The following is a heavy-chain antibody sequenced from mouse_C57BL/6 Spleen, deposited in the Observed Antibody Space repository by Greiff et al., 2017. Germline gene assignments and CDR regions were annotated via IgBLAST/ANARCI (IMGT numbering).Heavy chain of an antibody. CDR1: GYTFTSYW. CDR2: IDPSDSYT. CDR3: ARNSNYLDY. V-gene: IGHV1-50*01. Sequence: QVQLQQSGAELVKPGASVKLSCKASGYTFTSYWMQWVKQRPGQGLEWIGEIDPSDSYTNYNQKFKGKATLTVDTSSSTAYMQLSSLTSEDSAVYYCARNSNYLDYWGQGTTLTVSS. J-gene: IGHJ2*01. D-gene: IGHD2-5*01.